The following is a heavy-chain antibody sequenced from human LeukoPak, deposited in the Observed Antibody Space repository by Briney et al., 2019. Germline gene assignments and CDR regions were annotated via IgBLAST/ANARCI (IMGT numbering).Heavy chain of an antibody. CDR3: AKDSGAYYYDSSGYCDI. CDR1: GFTFSSYA. V-gene: IGHV3-23*01. D-gene: IGHD3-22*01. CDR2: ISGSGGST. J-gene: IGHJ3*02. Sequence: GGPLRLSCAASGFTFSSYAMSWVRQAPGKGLEWVSAISGSGGSTYYADSVKGRFTISRDNSKNTLYLQMNSLRAEDTAVYYCAKDSGAYYYDSSGYCDIWGQGTMVTVSS.